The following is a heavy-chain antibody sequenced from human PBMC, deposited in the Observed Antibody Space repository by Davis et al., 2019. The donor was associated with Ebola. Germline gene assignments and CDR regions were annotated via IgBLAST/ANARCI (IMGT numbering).Heavy chain of an antibody. V-gene: IGHV3-48*04. CDR2: ISSSSTTK. J-gene: IGHJ6*02. CDR1: GFTFSSYS. D-gene: IGHD2-2*01. Sequence: GGSLRLSCAASGFTFSSYSMNWVRQAPGRGLEWVSYISSSSTTKYYADSVKGRFTISRDNAKNSLYLQMNSLRAEDTAVYYCARNLKVPKGYYYGMDVWGQGTTVTVSS. CDR3: ARNLKVPKGYYYGMDV.